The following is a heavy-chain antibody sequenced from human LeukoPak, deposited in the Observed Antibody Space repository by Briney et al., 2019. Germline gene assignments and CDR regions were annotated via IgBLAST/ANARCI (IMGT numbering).Heavy chain of an antibody. CDR2: ISYDGSNK. Sequence: GRSLRLSCAASGFTFSSYAMHWVRQAPGKGLEWVAVISYDGSNKYYADSVKGRFTISRDNAKNSLYLQMNSLRAEDTAVYYCARGTYYYGSGSYWDYWGQGTLVTVSS. J-gene: IGHJ4*02. CDR3: ARGTYYYGSGSYWDY. D-gene: IGHD3-10*01. CDR1: GFTFSSYA. V-gene: IGHV3-30*04.